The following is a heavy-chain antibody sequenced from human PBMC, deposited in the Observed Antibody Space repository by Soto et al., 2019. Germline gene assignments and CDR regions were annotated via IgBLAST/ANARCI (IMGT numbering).Heavy chain of an antibody. V-gene: IGHV1-69*13. D-gene: IGHD5-12*01. CDR2: IIPIFGVS. Sequence: SVKVSCKASGGTFRYFAFSWVRQAPGQGLEWMGEIIPIFGVSNYAQTFEGRVTITADESTTTVYMELTNLRPEDTAVYYCARAGRGYGDYHYFDYWGQGTQVTVSS. J-gene: IGHJ4*02. CDR1: GGTFRYFA. CDR3: ARAGRGYGDYHYFDY.